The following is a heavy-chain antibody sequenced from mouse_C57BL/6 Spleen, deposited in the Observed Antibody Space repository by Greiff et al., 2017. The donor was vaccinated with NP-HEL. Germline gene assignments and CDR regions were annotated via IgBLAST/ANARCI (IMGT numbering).Heavy chain of an antibody. V-gene: IGHV1-19*01. Sequence: SGPVLVKPGASVKMSCKASGYTFTDYYMNWVKQSHGKSLEWIGVINPYNGGTSYNQKFKGKATLTVDKSSSTAYMELNSLTSEDSAVYYCARKSTVAAMDYWGQGTSDTVSS. D-gene: IGHD1-1*01. CDR3: ARKSTVAAMDY. CDR1: GYTFTDYY. CDR2: INPYNGGT. J-gene: IGHJ4*01.